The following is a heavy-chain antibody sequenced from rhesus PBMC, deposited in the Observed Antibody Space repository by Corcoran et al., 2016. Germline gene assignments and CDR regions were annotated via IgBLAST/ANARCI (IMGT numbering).Heavy chain of an antibody. Sequence: EVQLVESGGGLVQPGGSLRLSCAASGFTFSNYWMHWVRQAPGKGLEWISSVLCVGASTYYAASLQGRFTISRENDKNTLYLQMDSLRAEDTAVYYCARELAAAGFDYWGQGVLVTVSS. CDR3: ARELAAAGFDY. CDR1: GFTFSNYW. D-gene: IGHD6-31*01. J-gene: IGHJ4*01. CDR2: VLCVGAST. V-gene: IGHV3-28*02.